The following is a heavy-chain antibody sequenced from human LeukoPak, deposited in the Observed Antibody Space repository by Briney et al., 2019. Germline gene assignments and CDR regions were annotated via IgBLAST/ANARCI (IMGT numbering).Heavy chain of an antibody. V-gene: IGHV3-33*01. CDR3: ARGMQLWSLTPDY. J-gene: IGHJ4*02. CDR1: GFTFSSYG. CDR2: IWYDGSNK. Sequence: GRSLRLSCAASGFTFSSYGMPWVRQAPGKGLEWVAVIWYDGSNKYYADSVKGRFTISRDNSKNTLYLQMNSLRAEDTAVYYCARGMQLWSLTPDYWGRGTLVTVSS. D-gene: IGHD5-18*01.